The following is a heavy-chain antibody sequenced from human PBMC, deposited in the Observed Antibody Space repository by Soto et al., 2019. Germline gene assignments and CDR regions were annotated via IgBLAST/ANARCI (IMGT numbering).Heavy chain of an antibody. CDR1: GGAFSSCA. J-gene: IGHJ5*02. CDR3: ARKSEVLYNWFDP. Sequence: SVEVSCKASGGAFSSCARSWVRQSPVQGLEWMGGIIPIVGTANYAQKFQGRVTITADESTSTAYMELSSLRSEDTAVYYCARKSEVLYNWFDPWGQGTLVTGSS. V-gene: IGHV1-69*13. CDR2: IIPIVGTA.